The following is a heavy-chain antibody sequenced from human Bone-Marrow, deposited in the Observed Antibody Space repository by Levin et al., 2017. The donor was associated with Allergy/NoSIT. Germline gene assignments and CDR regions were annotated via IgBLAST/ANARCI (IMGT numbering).Heavy chain of an antibody. CDR2: IYTTGST. CDR1: GGSISSGRYY. CDR3: ARDRLASLYYYSMDV. Sequence: TLSLTCSVSGGSISSGRYYFTWVRQSAGKGLEWIGRIYTTGSTNYNPSLESRVTISRDTFKKEVYLTLSSVTAADTAVYYCARDRLASLYYYSMDVWGRGTTVIVSS. V-gene: IGHV4-61*02. J-gene: IGHJ6*03.